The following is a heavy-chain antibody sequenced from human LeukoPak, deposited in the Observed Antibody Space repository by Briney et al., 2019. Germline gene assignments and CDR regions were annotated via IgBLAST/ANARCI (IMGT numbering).Heavy chain of an antibody. CDR3: ARDRNFPRDQLDY. J-gene: IGHJ4*02. CDR2: ISDSGGSS. CDR1: GFTFGSYA. Sequence: GGSLRLSFAASGFTFGSYAMSWVRQAPGKGLEWVSAISDSGGSSWYADSVRGRSTISRDNSKNTVYLQMQSLRAEDTAVYFCARDRNFPRDQLDYWGQGTLVTVSS. D-gene: IGHD2-2*01. V-gene: IGHV3-23*01.